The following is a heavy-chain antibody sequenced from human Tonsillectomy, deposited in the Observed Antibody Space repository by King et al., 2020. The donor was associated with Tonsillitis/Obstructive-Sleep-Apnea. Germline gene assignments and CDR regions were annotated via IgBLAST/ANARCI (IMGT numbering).Heavy chain of an antibody. CDR1: GDSVSSSSYY. CDR3: VRHHEDDDGQYYYYMDV. Sequence: QLQESGPGLVKPSETLSLTCTVSGDSVSSSSYYWGWIRQPPGKGLEWIATIYYSGITYYNPPLKSRVTMYVDTSKNQFSLKLTSVTAADTAVYYCVRHHEDDDGQYYYYMDVWGKGTTVTAS. V-gene: IGHV4-39*01. CDR2: IYYSGIT. J-gene: IGHJ6*03. D-gene: IGHD3-3*01.